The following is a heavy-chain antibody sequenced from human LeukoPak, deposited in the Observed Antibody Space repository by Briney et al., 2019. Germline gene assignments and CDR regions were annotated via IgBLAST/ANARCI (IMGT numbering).Heavy chain of an antibody. V-gene: IGHV4-59*12. D-gene: IGHD6-6*01. CDR3: ARMSIAARPDYYYYMDV. Sequence: KPSETLSLTCTVSGGSISSYYWSWIQQPPGKGLEWIGYIYSSANTNYNPSLKGRVTMSVDTSKNQFSLTLSSVTAADTAVYYCARMSIAARPDYYYYMDVWGKGTTVTVSS. CDR1: GGSISSYY. J-gene: IGHJ6*03. CDR2: IYSSANT.